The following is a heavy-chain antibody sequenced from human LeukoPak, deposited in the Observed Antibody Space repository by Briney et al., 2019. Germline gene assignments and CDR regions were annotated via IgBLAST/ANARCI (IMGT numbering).Heavy chain of an antibody. V-gene: IGHV1-69*05. Sequence: ASVKVSCKASGGTFSSYAISWVRQAPGQGLEWMGRIIPIFGTANYAQKFQGRVTITTDESTSTAYMELSSLRSEDTAVYYCATPREIQRGYSGYDYDYWGQGTLVTVS. D-gene: IGHD5-12*01. CDR2: IIPIFGTA. CDR3: ATPREIQRGYSGYDYDY. CDR1: GGTFSSYA. J-gene: IGHJ4*02.